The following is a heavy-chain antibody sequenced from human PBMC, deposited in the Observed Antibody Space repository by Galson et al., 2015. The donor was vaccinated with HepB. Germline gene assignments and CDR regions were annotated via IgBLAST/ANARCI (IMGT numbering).Heavy chain of an antibody. Sequence: SVKVSCKASGYTFTSYAMNWVRQAPGQGLEWMGWINTNTGDPTYAQGFTGRFVFSLDTSVSTAYLQISSLKAEDTAVYYCAREGGQWLVDYYYYGMDVWGQGTTVTVSS. CDR2: INTNTGDP. V-gene: IGHV7-4-1*02. D-gene: IGHD6-19*01. CDR1: GYTFTSYA. J-gene: IGHJ6*02. CDR3: AREGGQWLVDYYYYGMDV.